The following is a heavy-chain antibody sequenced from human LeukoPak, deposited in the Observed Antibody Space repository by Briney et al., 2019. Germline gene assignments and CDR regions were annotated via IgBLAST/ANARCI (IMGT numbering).Heavy chain of an antibody. D-gene: IGHD3-9*01. J-gene: IGHJ4*02. CDR2: IYTSGST. CDR1: GGSISSYY. Sequence: KPSETLSLTCTVSGGSISSYYWSWIRQPAGKGLEWIGRIYTSGSTNYNPSLKRRVTMSVHTSKNQFSLKLSSVTAADTAVYYCARDAYFDWAYYFDYWGQGTLVTVSS. CDR3: ARDAYFDWAYYFDY. V-gene: IGHV4-4*07.